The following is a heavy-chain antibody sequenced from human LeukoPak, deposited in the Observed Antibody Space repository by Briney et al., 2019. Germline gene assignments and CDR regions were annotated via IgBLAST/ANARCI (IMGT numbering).Heavy chain of an antibody. J-gene: IGHJ4*02. V-gene: IGHV3-7*01. CDR3: ARKSIAVAGPFDY. CDR2: IRQDGSEI. D-gene: IGHD6-19*01. Sequence: GGSLRLSCAASGFTFSNYWMSWVRQVPGKGPEWVANIRQDGSEIYYVESVKGRFTISRDNAKNSLYLQMNSLRAEDTAMYYCARKSIAVAGPFDYWGQGTLVTVSS. CDR1: GFTFSNYW.